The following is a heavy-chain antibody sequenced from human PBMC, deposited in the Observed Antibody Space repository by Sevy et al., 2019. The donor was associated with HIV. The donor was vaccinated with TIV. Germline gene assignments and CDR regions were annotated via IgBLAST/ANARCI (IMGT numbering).Heavy chain of an antibody. Sequence: SETLSLTCAVYGGSFSGYYWSWIRQPPGKGLEWIGEINHSGSTNYNPSLKSRVTISVDTSKNQFSLKLGSVTAADTAVYYCARGKGNYGAKYYFDYWGHGTLVTVSS. CDR1: GGSFSGYY. D-gene: IGHD4-17*01. V-gene: IGHV4-34*01. J-gene: IGHJ4*01. CDR2: INHSGST. CDR3: ARGKGNYGAKYYFDY.